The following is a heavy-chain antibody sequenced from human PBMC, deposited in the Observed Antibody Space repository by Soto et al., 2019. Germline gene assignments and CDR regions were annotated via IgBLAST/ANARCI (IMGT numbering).Heavy chain of an antibody. Sequence: GGSLRLSCAASGSTFSSYAMSWVRQAPGKGLEWVSATSGSGGSTYYADSVKGRFTISRDNSKNTLHLQMNSLRAEDTAVYYCAKARRLRLDVWGQGTTVTVSS. CDR1: GSTFSSYA. J-gene: IGHJ6*02. V-gene: IGHV3-23*01. CDR2: TSGSGGST. CDR3: AKARRLRLDV.